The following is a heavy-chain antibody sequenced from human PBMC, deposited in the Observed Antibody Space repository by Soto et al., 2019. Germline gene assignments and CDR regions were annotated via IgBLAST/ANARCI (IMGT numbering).Heavy chain of an antibody. V-gene: IGHV3-21*01. CDR2: ISSSSSYI. J-gene: IGHJ4*02. CDR1: GFIFSDYS. CDR3: GREGERIGAARAFDH. D-gene: IGHD6-13*01. Sequence: EVRLVESGGGLVKPGGSLRLSCAASGFIFSDYSMNWVRQAPGKGLEWVSSISSSSSYIYYADSVKGRFTISRDNAKNSLFLEVNSLRAEDTAVYYCGREGERIGAARAFDHWGPGTLVPVSS.